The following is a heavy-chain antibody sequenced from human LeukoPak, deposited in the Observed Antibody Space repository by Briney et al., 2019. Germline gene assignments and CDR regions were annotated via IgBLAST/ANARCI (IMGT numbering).Heavy chain of an antibody. CDR3: ARESSSGWSSSGGFDY. V-gene: IGHV4-30-4*08. CDR1: GGSISSGDYY. Sequence: SETLSLTCTVSGGSISSGDYYWSWIRQPPGKGLEWIGYIYYSGSTYYNPSPKCRVTISVDTSKNQFSLKLSSVTAADTAVYYCARESSSGWSSSGGFDYWGQGTLVTVSS. CDR2: IYYSGST. J-gene: IGHJ4*02. D-gene: IGHD6-19*01.